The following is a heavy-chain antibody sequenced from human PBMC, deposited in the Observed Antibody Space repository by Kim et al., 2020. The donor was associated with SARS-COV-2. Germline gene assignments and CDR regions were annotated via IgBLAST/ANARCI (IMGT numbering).Heavy chain of an antibody. V-gene: IGHV3-33*06. J-gene: IGHJ6*02. CDR3: AKALRGGNARRPTTYGMDV. D-gene: IGHD2-15*01. Sequence: GRFTISRDNSKNTLYLQMNSLRAEDTAVYYCAKALRGGNARRPTTYGMDVWGQGTTVTVSS.